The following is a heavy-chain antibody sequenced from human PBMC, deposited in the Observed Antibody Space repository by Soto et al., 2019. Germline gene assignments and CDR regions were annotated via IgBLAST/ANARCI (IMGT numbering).Heavy chain of an antibody. CDR1: GVD. CDR2: IYWDDDK. Sequence: GVDVGWIRQSPGKALEWLALIYWDDDKRYSPSLESRISITKDTSKNQVVLVMTNMDPVDTGTYYCARFFQADDGIRDTVPVSAFLLNRSSDL. J-gene: IGHJ2*01. CDR3: ARFFQADDGIRDTVPVSAFLLNRSSDL. D-gene: IGHD2-15*01. V-gene: IGHV2-5*02.